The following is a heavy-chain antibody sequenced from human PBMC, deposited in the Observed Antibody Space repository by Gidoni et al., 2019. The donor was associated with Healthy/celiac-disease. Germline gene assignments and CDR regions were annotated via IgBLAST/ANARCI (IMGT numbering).Heavy chain of an antibody. Sequence: EVQLLESGGGLVQPGVSLRLSCAASGFTFSSYAMSWVRQAPGKGLEWVSAISGSGGSTYYADSVKGRFTISRDNSKNTLYLQMNSLRAEDTAVYYCAKDRGYSYGYFDYWGQGTLVTVSS. V-gene: IGHV3-23*01. CDR2: ISGSGGST. D-gene: IGHD5-18*01. CDR3: AKDRGYSYGYFDY. CDR1: GFTFSSYA. J-gene: IGHJ4*02.